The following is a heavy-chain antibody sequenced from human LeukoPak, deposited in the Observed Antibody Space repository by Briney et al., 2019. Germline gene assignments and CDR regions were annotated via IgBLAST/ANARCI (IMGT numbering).Heavy chain of an antibody. CDR2: ISSSSSYI. CDR3: AKDSDGYKSHSFDY. D-gene: IGHD5-24*01. Sequence: PGGSLRLSCAASGFTFSSYSMNWVRQAPGKGLEWVSSISSSSSYIYYADSVKGRLTISRDNAKNSLYLQMNSLRAEDTAVYYCAKDSDGYKSHSFDYWGQGTLVTVSS. J-gene: IGHJ4*02. V-gene: IGHV3-21*01. CDR1: GFTFSSYS.